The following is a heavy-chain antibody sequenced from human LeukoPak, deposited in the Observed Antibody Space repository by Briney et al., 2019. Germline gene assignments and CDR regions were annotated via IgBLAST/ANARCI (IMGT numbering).Heavy chain of an antibody. J-gene: IGHJ4*02. CDR2: IWYDGSNK. CDR1: GFTFSGYG. V-gene: IGHV3-33*01. CDR3: ARDIAAAGSFDYFDY. D-gene: IGHD6-13*01. Sequence: GGSVRLSCAASGFTFSGYGMHWVRQAPGKGLEWVAVIWYDGSNKYYADSVKGRFTISRDNSTNTLYLQMNSLRAEDTAVYYCARDIAAAGSFDYFDYWGQGTLVTVSS.